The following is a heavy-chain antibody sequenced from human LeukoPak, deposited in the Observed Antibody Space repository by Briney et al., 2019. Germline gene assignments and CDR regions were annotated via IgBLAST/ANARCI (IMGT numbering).Heavy chain of an antibody. V-gene: IGHV3-72*01. Sequence: PGGSLRLSCAASGFTVSSNYMSWVRQAPGKGLEWVGRTKNKANSYTIEYAASVKGRFTISRDDSENSLYLQMNSLKTEDTAVYYCSRWTAGAQRDWGQGTLVTASS. CDR3: SRWTAGAQRD. CDR1: GFTVSSNY. J-gene: IGHJ4*02. CDR2: TKNKANSYTI. D-gene: IGHD1-26*01.